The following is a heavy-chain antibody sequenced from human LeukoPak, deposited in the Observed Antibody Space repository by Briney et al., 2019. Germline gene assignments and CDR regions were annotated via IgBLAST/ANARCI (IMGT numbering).Heavy chain of an antibody. Sequence: SETLSLTCTISSGSIDNYYWSWIRQPAGKGLGWIGQIYFSGNTNYNPSLKSRVTISVDRSKNQFSLKLSSVTAADTAVYYCARHLWSEYHKFDYWGQGTLVTVSS. CDR1: SGSIDNYY. J-gene: IGHJ4*02. V-gene: IGHV4-59*01. D-gene: IGHD3-3*01. CDR3: ARHLWSEYHKFDY. CDR2: IYFSGNT.